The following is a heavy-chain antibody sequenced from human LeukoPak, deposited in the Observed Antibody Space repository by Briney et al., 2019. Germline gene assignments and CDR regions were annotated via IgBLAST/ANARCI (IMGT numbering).Heavy chain of an antibody. CDR2: IYTSGST. J-gene: IGHJ4*02. Sequence: SETLSLTCTVSGGSISSGSYYWSWIRQPAGKGLEWIGRIYTSGSTNYNSSLKSRVTISVDTSKNQFSLKLSSVTAADTAVYYCARSGWYRYYFDYWGQGTLVTVSS. V-gene: IGHV4-61*02. CDR3: ARSGWYRYYFDY. D-gene: IGHD6-19*01. CDR1: GGSISSGSYY.